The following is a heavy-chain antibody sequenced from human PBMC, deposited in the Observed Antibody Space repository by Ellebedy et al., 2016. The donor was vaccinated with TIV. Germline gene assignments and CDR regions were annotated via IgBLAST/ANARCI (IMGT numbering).Heavy chain of an antibody. V-gene: IGHV3-69-1*02. D-gene: IGHD4/OR15-4a*01. Sequence: PGGSLRLSCAASGFASGFTFSNYNMNWVRQAPGKGLEWVSYISDSSTIYYADSVKGRFTISRDNAKSSLYLQMNSLRAEDTAVYYCARDPSWCYSCADVWGQGTTVTVSS. CDR1: GFTFSNYN. CDR2: ISDSSTI. J-gene: IGHJ6*02. CDR3: ARDPSWCYSCADV.